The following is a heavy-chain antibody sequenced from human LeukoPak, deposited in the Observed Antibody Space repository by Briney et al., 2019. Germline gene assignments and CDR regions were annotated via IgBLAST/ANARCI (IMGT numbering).Heavy chain of an antibody. V-gene: IGHV4-34*01. J-gene: IGHJ6*03. CDR2: SNDSGGT. D-gene: IGHD1-26*01. CDR3: ARLSVIVGAALEYYYYYMDV. Sequence: SETLSLTCAVYGGTFSGYYWSWIRQPPGKRLEWVGESNDSGGTNYSPPLKSRVTISADKSKNQVSLRLTSVTAADTAVYYCARLSVIVGAALEYYYYYMDVWGQGTTVTVSS. CDR1: GGTFSGYY.